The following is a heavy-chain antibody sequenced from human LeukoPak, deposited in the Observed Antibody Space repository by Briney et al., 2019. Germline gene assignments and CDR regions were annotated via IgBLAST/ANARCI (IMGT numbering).Heavy chain of an antibody. V-gene: IGHV1-18*01. D-gene: IGHD3-10*01. CDR3: ARDRGYYGSGSFDY. CDR1: GYTFTSYG. J-gene: IGHJ4*02. Sequence: ASVTVSCKASGYTFTSYGISWVRQAPGQGLEWMGWISAYNGNTNYAQKLQGRVTMTTDTSTSTAYMELRSLRSDDTAVYYCARDRGYYGSGSFDYWGQGTLVTVSS. CDR2: ISAYNGNT.